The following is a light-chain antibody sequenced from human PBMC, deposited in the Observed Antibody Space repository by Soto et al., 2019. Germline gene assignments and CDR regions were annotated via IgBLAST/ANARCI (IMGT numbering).Light chain of an antibody. CDR1: QVISSY. CDR2: AAS. V-gene: IGKV1-8*01. J-gene: IGKJ5*01. CDR3: QQYYSYPPSIT. Sequence: AIRITLSPSSLSASPGDRVTITCRASQVISSYLAWYQQKPGKAPKLLIYAASTLQSGVPSRFSGSASGTDFTLTISCLQSEDFATYYCQQYYSYPPSITFGQGTRLEI.